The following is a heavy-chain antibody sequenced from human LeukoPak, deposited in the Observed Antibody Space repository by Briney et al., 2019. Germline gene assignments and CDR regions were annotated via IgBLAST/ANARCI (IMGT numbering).Heavy chain of an antibody. V-gene: IGHV4-39*07. CDR2: INHSGST. Sequence: SETLSLTCIVSGGSISSSSYYWSWIRQPPGKGLEWIGEINHSGSTNYNPSLKSRVTISVDTSKNQFSLKLSSVTAADTAVYYCARANHLTIRVVTAPDAFDIWGQGTMVTVSS. D-gene: IGHD2-21*02. CDR1: GGSISSSSYY. J-gene: IGHJ3*02. CDR3: ARANHLTIRVVTAPDAFDI.